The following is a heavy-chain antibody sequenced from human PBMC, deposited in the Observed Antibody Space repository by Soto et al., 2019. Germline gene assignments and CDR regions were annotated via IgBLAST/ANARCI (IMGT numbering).Heavy chain of an antibody. CDR1: GYDFTNYW. CDR2: IYPGDSDI. V-gene: IGHV5-51*01. J-gene: IGHJ4*03. Sequence: ESLKIPCKASGYDFTNYWIAWVRQTPGRGLAWMGMIYPGDSDIRYNPSFRGRVTISADKSITSAFVQWGSLKASDSAIYYCAGFRAPRRQLISMSFHLWGLGTLVTVSS. D-gene: IGHD6-13*01. CDR3: AGFRAPRRQLISMSFHL.